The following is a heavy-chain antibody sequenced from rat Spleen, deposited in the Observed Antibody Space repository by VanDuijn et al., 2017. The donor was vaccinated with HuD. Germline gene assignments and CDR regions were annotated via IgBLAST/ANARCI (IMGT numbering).Heavy chain of an antibody. D-gene: IGHD1-11*01. CDR1: GFIFSIYD. Sequence: EVQLVESGGGLVQPGRSLKLSCAASGFIFSIYDMAWVRQAPTKGLEWVASISYDGTATYYRDSVKGRFTLSRDNAKSTLYLQMDSLRSEDTATYYCASLNYGRDYWGQGTLVTVSS. CDR2: ISYDGTAT. CDR3: ASLNYGRDY. J-gene: IGHJ3*01. V-gene: IGHV5-29*01.